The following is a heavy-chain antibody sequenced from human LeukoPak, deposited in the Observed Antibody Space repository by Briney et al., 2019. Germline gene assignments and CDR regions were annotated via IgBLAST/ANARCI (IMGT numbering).Heavy chain of an antibody. J-gene: IGHJ3*02. CDR2: IYPGDSDT. Sequence: GESLKISCKGSGYSFTSHWIGWVRQMPGKGLEWMGIIYPGDSDTRYSPSFQGQVTISGDKSITTAYLRWSSLKASDTAMYYCARRSPAARYAFDIWGQGTMVTVSS. CDR3: ARRSPAARYAFDI. D-gene: IGHD6-6*01. V-gene: IGHV5-51*01. CDR1: GYSFTSHW.